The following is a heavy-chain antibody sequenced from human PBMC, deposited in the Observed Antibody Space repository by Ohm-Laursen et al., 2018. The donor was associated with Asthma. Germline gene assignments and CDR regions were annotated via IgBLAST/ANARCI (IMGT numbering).Heavy chain of an antibody. CDR3: ARDNGLENDSSGYLAY. V-gene: IGHV3-30*03. CDR1: GFIFSNYG. D-gene: IGHD3-22*01. Sequence: SLRLSCSASGFIFSNYGVNWVRQAPGEGLEWVAVISYDGSNKYYADSVKGRFTISRDNSKNTLYLQMNSLRAEDTAVYYCARDNGLENDSSGYLAYWGQGTLVTVSS. CDR2: ISYDGSNK. J-gene: IGHJ4*02.